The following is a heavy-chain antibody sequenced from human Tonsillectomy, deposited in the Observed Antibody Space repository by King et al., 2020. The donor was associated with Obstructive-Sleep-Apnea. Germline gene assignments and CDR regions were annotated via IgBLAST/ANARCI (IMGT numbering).Heavy chain of an antibody. Sequence: VQLVESGAEVKKPGESLKISCKGSGYSFTSYWIGWVRQMPGKGLEWMGIIYPGDSDTRYSPSFQGQVTISADKSIRTAYLQWSRLKASDTAMYYCARLQTRKGGWFDPWGQGTLVTVSS. CDR1: GYSFTSYW. J-gene: IGHJ5*02. CDR2: IYPGDSDT. V-gene: IGHV5-51*01. CDR3: ARLQTRKGGWFDP. D-gene: IGHD1-1*01.